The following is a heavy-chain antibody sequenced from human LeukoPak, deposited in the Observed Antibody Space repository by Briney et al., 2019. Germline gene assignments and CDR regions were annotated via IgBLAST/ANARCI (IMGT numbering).Heavy chain of an antibody. CDR2: IKSKTDGGTT. V-gene: IGHV3-15*01. CDR1: GFTFSNAW. D-gene: IGHD3-9*01. J-gene: IGHJ4*02. CDR3: TTSIAILTGWDYFDY. Sequence: GGSLRLSCAASGFTFSNAWMSWVRQAPGKGLECVGRIKSKTDGGTTDYAAPVKGRFTISRDDSKNTLYLQMNSLKAEDTAVYYCTTSIAILTGWDYFDYWGQGTLVTVSS.